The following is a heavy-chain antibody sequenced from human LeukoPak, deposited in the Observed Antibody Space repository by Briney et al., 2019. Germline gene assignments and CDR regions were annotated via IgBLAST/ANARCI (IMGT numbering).Heavy chain of an antibody. CDR3: ARDLREYYGSGSYTLFDY. Sequence: GALVKVSCKASGYTFTSYAMHWVRQAPGQRLEWMGWINAGNGNTKYSQKFQGRVTITRDTSASTAYMELSSLRSEDTAVYYCARDLREYYGSGSYTLFDYWGQGTLVTVSS. D-gene: IGHD3-10*01. V-gene: IGHV1-3*01. J-gene: IGHJ4*02. CDR1: GYTFTSYA. CDR2: INAGNGNT.